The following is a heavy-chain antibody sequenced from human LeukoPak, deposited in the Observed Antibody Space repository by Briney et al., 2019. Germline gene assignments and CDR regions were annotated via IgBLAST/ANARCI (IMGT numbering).Heavy chain of an antibody. CDR1: GYSFSNYW. D-gene: IGHD6-19*01. CDR2: IYPGDSDT. CDR3: ARHHLDSSGWSFDY. J-gene: IGHJ4*02. V-gene: IGHV5-51*01. Sequence: GESLKISCKGSGYSFSNYWIGWVRQMPGKGLEWMGIIYPGDSDTRYSPSFEGQVTISADKSISTAYLQWSSLKASGTAMYYCARHHLDSSGWSFDYWGQGTLVTVSS.